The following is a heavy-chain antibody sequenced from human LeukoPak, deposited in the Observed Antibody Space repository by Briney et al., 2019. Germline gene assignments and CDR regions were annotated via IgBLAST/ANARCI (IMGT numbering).Heavy chain of an antibody. CDR1: GGSISSYY. CDR3: ARVLRYMRLDP. CDR2: IYYSGST. V-gene: IGHV4-59*01. J-gene: IGHJ5*02. Sequence: SETLSLTCTVSGGSISSYYWSWIRQPPGKGLEWIGYIYYSGSTDYNPSLKSRVTISVDTSKNQFSLKLSSVTAADTAVYYCARVLRYMRLDPWGQGTLVTVSS. D-gene: IGHD1-14*01.